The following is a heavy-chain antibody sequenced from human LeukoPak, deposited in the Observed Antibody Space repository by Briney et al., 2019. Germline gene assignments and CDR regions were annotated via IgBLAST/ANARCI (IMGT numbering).Heavy chain of an antibody. V-gene: IGHV4-4*07. D-gene: IGHD5-18*01. Sequence: SETLSLTCTASGGSISSYYWSWIRQPAGKGLEWIGRLHTSGSTNYNPSLKSRVTMSVDTSKNQFSLKVSSVTAADTAVYYCARDRHIYGSDHDAFDIWGQGTMVTVSS. CDR2: LHTSGST. J-gene: IGHJ3*02. CDR1: GGSISSYY. CDR3: ARDRHIYGSDHDAFDI.